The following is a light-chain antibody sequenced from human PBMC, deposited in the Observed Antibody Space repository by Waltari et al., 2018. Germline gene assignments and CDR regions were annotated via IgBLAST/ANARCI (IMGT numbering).Light chain of an antibody. CDR1: QSVSSY. Sequence: EIVLTQSPATLSLSPGERATLSCRASQSVSSYLAWYQQKPGQAPRLLIYDASNRATGIPARFSGSGSGTDFTLAISSLAPEDFAVYYCQQRSKWPLTFGQGTRLEIK. CDR3: QQRSKWPLT. J-gene: IGKJ5*01. V-gene: IGKV3-11*01. CDR2: DAS.